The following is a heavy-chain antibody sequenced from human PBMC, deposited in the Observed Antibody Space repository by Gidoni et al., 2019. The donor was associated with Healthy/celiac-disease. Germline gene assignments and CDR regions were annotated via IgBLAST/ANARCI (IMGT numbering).Heavy chain of an antibody. Sequence: GFSLSTSGVGVGWIRQPPGKALEWLALIYWDDDKRYSPSLKSRLTITKDTSQNQLVLTITNMDPVDTATYYCAHGRRGPLQHWGQGTLVTVSS. CDR1: GFSLSTSGVG. CDR3: AHGRRGPLQH. V-gene: IGHV2-5*02. J-gene: IGHJ1*01. D-gene: IGHD3-10*01. CDR2: IYWDDDK.